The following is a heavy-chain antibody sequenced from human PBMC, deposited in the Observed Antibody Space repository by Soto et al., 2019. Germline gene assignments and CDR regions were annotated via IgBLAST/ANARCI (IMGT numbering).Heavy chain of an antibody. CDR3: ARYGYCSGGSCYSRGFDP. D-gene: IGHD2-15*01. V-gene: IGHV1-69*02. Sequence: QVQLVQSGAEVKKPGSSVKVSCKASGGTFSSYTISWVRQAPGQGLEWMGRIIPILGIANYAQKFQGRVTITADKSTSTAYMELSSLRSEDTAVYYCARYGYCSGGSCYSRGFDPWGQGTLVTVSS. CDR1: GGTFSSYT. CDR2: IIPILGIA. J-gene: IGHJ5*02.